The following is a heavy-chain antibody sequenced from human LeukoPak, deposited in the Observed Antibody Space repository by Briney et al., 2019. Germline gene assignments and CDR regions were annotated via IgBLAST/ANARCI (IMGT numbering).Heavy chain of an antibody. CDR2: INPNSGGT. D-gene: IGHD5-18*01. Sequence: ASVKVSCKVSGYSFTGYYMHWVRQAPGEGLEWMGWINPNSGGTNYAQKFQGRVTMTRDTSISTAYMELSRLRSDDTAVYYCARLLDTAMANWFDPWGQGTLVTVSS. CDR1: GYSFTGYY. J-gene: IGHJ5*02. V-gene: IGHV1-2*02. CDR3: ARLLDTAMANWFDP.